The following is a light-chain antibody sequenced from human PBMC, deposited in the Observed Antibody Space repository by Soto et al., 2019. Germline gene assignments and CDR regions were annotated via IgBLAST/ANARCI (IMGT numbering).Light chain of an antibody. CDR1: QSITTW. J-gene: IGKJ4*02. CDR2: KAS. V-gene: IGKV1-5*03. CDR3: QQYNTYPLT. Sequence: DIQMTQSPSTLSASVGERVTITCRASQSITTWLAWYQQKPGKAPKLLIYKASSLEGGVSSRFSGSGSGTEFNITISSLQPDDFATYYCQQYNTYPLTFGGGTKVDIK.